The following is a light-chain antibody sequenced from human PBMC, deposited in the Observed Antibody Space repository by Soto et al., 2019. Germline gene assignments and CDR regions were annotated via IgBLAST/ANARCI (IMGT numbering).Light chain of an antibody. Sequence: VLTQPPSVSAAPGQKVTISCSGSSSNIGNNYVSWYQQLPGTAPKLLIYDNNKRPSGIPDRFSGSKSGTSATLGITGLQTGDEADYYCGTWDSSLSVWVFGGGTKVTVL. CDR1: SSNIGNNY. CDR2: DNN. J-gene: IGLJ3*02. CDR3: GTWDSSLSVWV. V-gene: IGLV1-51*01.